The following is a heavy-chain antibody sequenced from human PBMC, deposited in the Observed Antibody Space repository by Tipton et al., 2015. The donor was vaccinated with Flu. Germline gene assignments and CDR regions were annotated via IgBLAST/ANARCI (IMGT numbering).Heavy chain of an antibody. Sequence: TLSLTCTISGASISSGAYSWAWIRQAPGKGLEWIGFIFHTGSTVYNPSLKSRVTMSVDTSKNQFSLNLTSATAADTAVYYCARDYCSSTSCPLPPWGRGTLVPVSS. CDR3: ARDYCSSTSCPLPP. J-gene: IGHJ5*02. D-gene: IGHD2-2*01. CDR2: IFHTGST. V-gene: IGHV4-30-2*01. CDR1: GASISSGAYS.